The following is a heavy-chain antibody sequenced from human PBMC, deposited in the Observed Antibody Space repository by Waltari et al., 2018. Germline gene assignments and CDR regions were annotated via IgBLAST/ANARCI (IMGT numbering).Heavy chain of an antibody. CDR1: GFTFGDYG. J-gene: IGHJ4*02. CDR3: TRGNFQWSSTLDY. V-gene: IGHV3-49*04. D-gene: IGHD2-15*01. Sequence: EVQLVESGGGLVQPGRSLRLSCTGFGFTFGDYGVSWVRPAPGKGLEWVGFIRSKVYGGKKKDAASVRGRFTLSRDESKSIAFLQMNGLRTEDTAVYYCTRGNFQWSSTLDYWGQGTLVNVSS. CDR2: IRSKVYGGKK.